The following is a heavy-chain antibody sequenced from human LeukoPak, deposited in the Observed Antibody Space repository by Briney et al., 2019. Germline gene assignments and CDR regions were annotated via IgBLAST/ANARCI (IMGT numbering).Heavy chain of an antibody. V-gene: IGHV3-11*01. J-gene: IGHJ3*02. CDR2: ISSSGSTI. D-gene: IGHD1-26*01. CDR3: ARVRGSYYAFDI. Sequence: GGSPRLSCEASGFTFSDYYMSWIRQAPGKGLEWVSYISSSGSTIYYADSVKGRFTISRDNAKNSLYLQMNSLRAEDTAVYYCARVRGSYYAFDIWGQGTMVTVSS. CDR1: GFTFSDYY.